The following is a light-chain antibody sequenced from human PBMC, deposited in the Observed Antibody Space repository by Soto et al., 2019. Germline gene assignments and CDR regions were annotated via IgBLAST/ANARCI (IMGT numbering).Light chain of an antibody. CDR3: SSFAGSRVLV. CDR1: SSDVGAYNY. CDR2: EVS. Sequence: QSVLTQPASVSGSPGQSITISCTGTSSDVGAYNYVSWYQQRPGKPPQLIIYEVSDRPSGVSNRFSGSKSGNTASLTISGLQAEDEAVYYCSSFAGSRVLVLGGGTQLTVL. J-gene: IGLJ2*01. V-gene: IGLV2-14*01.